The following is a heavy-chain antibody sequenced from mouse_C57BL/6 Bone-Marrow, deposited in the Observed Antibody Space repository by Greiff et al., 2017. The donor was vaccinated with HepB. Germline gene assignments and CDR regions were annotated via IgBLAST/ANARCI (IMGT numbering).Heavy chain of an antibody. CDR3: ARSKGDWYFDV. J-gene: IGHJ1*03. CDR1: GYTFTSYW. V-gene: IGHV1-69*01. CDR2: IDPSDSYT. Sequence: QVQLKESGAELVMPGASVKLSCKASGYTFTSYWMHWVKQRPGQGLEWIGEIDPSDSYTNYNQKVKGKSTVTVDKSSSTAYMQLSSLTSEDAAVYYCARSKGDWYFDVWGTGTTVTVSS.